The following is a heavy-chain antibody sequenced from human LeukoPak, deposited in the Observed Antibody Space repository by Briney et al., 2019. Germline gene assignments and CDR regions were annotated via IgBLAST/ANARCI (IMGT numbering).Heavy chain of an antibody. V-gene: IGHV3-66*01. CDR3: ARARYGYYYGMDV. D-gene: IGHD4-17*01. CDR1: XFTVSXNY. CDR2: IYSGGST. Sequence: AAXXFTVSXNYMSXVRXAPGXXXXXVSVIYSGGSTYYADSVKGRFTISRDNSKNTLYLQMNSLRAEDTAVYYCARARYGYYYGMDVWGQGTTVTVSS. J-gene: IGHJ6*02.